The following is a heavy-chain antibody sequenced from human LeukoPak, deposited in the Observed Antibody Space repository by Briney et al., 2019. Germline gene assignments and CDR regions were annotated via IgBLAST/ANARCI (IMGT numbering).Heavy chain of an antibody. CDR1: GGSISTSDIY. CDR2: VYYSGST. V-gene: IGHV4-39*07. D-gene: IGHD1-26*01. Sequence: SETLSLTCTVSGGSISTSDIYWDWIRQPPGKGLEWIGNVYYSGSTHYNPSLKSRVTISVDTSKNQFSLKLSSVTAADTAVYYCARHVSGSYSDFDYWGQGTLVTVSS. J-gene: IGHJ4*02. CDR3: ARHVSGSYSDFDY.